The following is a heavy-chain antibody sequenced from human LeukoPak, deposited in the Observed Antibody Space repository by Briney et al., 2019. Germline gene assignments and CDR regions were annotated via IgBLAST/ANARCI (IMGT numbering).Heavy chain of an antibody. J-gene: IGHJ4*02. V-gene: IGHV3-66*01. CDR1: GFTVSSYY. D-gene: IGHD3-22*01. CDR2: IYSGGST. Sequence: GGSLRLSCAASGFTVSSYYMSWVRQAPGKGLECVSIIYSGGSTYYADSVKGRFTISRDNSKNTLYLQMNSLRADDTAVYYCARAGGGSLLPHYWGQGTLVTVSS. CDR3: ARAGGGSLLPHY.